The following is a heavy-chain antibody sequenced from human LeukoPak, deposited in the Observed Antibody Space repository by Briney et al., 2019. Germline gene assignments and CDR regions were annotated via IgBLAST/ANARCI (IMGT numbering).Heavy chain of an antibody. CDR3: ARDFTPPHCTAPHCPSGGWFDP. V-gene: IGHV1-18*01. Sequence: ASVKVSCKASAYTFTNYGISWVRQAPGQGLEWMGRINPNNGNTRYAEDLQGRVTMTTDISTSTAYMELRSLRSDDTAIYHCARDFTPPHCTAPHCPSGGWFDPWGQGTLVTVSS. D-gene: IGHD2-8*02. CDR2: INPNNGNT. CDR1: AYTFTNYG. J-gene: IGHJ5*02.